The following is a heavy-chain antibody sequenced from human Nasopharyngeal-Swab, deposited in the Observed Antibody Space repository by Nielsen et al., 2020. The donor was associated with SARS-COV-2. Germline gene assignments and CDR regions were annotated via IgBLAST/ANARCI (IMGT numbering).Heavy chain of an antibody. V-gene: IGHV3-33*01. J-gene: IGHJ4*02. CDR3: ARDAPAHYGAFY. Sequence: GGSLRLSCAASGFTFSSYGMHWVRQAPGKGLEWVAVIWYDGSNKYYADSVKGRFTISRDNSKNTLYLQMNSLRAEDTAVYYCARDAPAHYGAFYWGRGTLGTVSS. D-gene: IGHD4-17*01. CDR2: IWYDGSNK. CDR1: GFTFSSYG.